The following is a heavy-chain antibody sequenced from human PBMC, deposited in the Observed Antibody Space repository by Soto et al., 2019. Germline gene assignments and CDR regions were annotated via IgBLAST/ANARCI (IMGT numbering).Heavy chain of an antibody. V-gene: IGHV4-59*01. CDR1: GVAISSYY. CDR2: IYLSGST. Sequence: QVQLQESGPGLVKTSETLSLTCSVSGVAISSYYWGWIRQPPGKGLEWIGYIYLSGSTNYNPSLKSPVTLSVDTSRNHLSLSLSAVTAADTAVYYCARGRGAVAGRWGWFDPWGQGTLVTVSS. D-gene: IGHD6-19*01. CDR3: ARGRGAVAGRWGWFDP. J-gene: IGHJ5*02.